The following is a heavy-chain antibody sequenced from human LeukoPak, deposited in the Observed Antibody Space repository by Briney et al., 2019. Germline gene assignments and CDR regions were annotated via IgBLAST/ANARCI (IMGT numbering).Heavy chain of an antibody. CDR1: GYTLTELS. Sequence: ASVKVSCKVSGYTLTELSMHWVRQAPGKGLEWMGGFDPEDGETIYAQKFQGRVTMTEDTSTDTAYMELSSLRSEDTAVYYCARVPAAQPPEGWFDPWGQGTLVTVSS. D-gene: IGHD2-2*01. J-gene: IGHJ5*02. V-gene: IGHV1-24*01. CDR2: FDPEDGET. CDR3: ARVPAAQPPEGWFDP.